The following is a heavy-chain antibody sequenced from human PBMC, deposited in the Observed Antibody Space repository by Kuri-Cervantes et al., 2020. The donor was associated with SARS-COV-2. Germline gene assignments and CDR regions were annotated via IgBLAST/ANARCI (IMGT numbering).Heavy chain of an antibody. CDR2: IWYDGGNK. Sequence: GGSLRLSCAASGFTFSSYVMHWVRQAPGRGLDWVALIWYDGGNKYYVDSVKGRFTISRDNSKNTLYLQMNSLRAEDTAVYYCASRFWSGYYQPYYYYGMDVWGQGTTVTVSS. D-gene: IGHD3-3*01. V-gene: IGHV3-30*02. CDR3: ASRFWSGYYQPYYYYGMDV. J-gene: IGHJ6*02. CDR1: GFTFSSYV.